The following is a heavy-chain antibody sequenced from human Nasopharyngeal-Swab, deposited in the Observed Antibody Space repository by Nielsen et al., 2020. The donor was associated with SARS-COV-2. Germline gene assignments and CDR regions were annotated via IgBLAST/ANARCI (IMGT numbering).Heavy chain of an antibody. J-gene: IGHJ4*02. CDR2: IDTDGTIT. V-gene: IGHV3-74*01. CDR3: ARDVGGRDNY. Sequence: WIRQPPGKGLLWVSRIDTDGTITDYADSVKGRFTISRDNAKNTLYLQMNSLRAEFTAVYYCARDVGGRDNYWGQGALVTVSS. D-gene: IGHD2-15*01.